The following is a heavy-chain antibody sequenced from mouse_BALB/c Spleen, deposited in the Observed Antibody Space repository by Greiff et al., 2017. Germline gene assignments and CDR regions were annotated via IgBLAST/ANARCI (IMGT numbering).Heavy chain of an antibody. Sequence: DVMLVESGGGLVQPGGSLKLSCAASGFTFSSYGMSWVRQTPDKRLELVATINSNGGSTYYPDSVKGRFTISRDNAKNTLYLQMSSLKSEDTAMYYCARDEEYGNYRFAYWGQGTLVTVSA. V-gene: IGHV5-6-3*01. CDR2: INSNGGST. CDR1: GFTFSSYG. J-gene: IGHJ3*01. CDR3: ARDEEYGNYRFAY. D-gene: IGHD2-10*02.